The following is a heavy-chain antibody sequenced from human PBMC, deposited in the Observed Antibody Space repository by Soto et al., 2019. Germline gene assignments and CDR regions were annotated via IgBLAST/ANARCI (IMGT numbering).Heavy chain of an antibody. CDR2: IYYSGST. Sequence: SLTCTVSGGSISSGGYYWSWIRQHPGKGLEWIGYIYYSGSTYYNPSLKSRVTISVDTSKNQFSLKLSSVTAADTAVYYCARGLSSGRTPGYKATQYFQHWGQGTLVTVSS. D-gene: IGHD5-12*01. V-gene: IGHV4-31*03. CDR3: ARGLSSGRTPGYKATQYFQH. J-gene: IGHJ1*01. CDR1: GGSISSGGYY.